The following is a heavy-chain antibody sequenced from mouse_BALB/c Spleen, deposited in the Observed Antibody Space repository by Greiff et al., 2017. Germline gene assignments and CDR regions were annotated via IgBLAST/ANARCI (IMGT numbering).Heavy chain of an antibody. CDR1: GYTFTDYY. CDR3: ARYYGSSRYFDY. V-gene: IGHV1-77*01. J-gene: IGHJ2*01. CDR2: IYPGSGNT. D-gene: IGHD1-1*01. Sequence: VQLQQSGAELARPGASVKLSCKASGYTFTDYYINWVKQRTGQGLEWIGEIYPGSGNTYYNEKFKGKATLTADKSSSTAYMQLSSLTSEDSAVYFCARYYGSSRYFDYWGQGTTLTVSS.